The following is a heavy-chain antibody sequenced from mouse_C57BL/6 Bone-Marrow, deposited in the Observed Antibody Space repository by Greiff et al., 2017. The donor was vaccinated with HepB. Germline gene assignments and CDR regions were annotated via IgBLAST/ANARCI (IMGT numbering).Heavy chain of an antibody. D-gene: IGHD1-1*01. Sequence: EVKLVESGPGLAKPSQTLSLTCSVTGYSITSDYWNWIRKFPGNKLEYMGDISYSGSTYYNPSLKSRISITRDTSKNQYYLQLNSVTTEDTARYYGARDSDYGSSSLFDYWGQGTTLTVSS. CDR1: GYSITSDY. CDR2: ISYSGST. V-gene: IGHV3-8*01. J-gene: IGHJ2*01. CDR3: ARDSDYGSSSLFDY.